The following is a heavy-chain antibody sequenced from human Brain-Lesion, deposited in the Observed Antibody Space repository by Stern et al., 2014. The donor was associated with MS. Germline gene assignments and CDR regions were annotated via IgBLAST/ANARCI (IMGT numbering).Heavy chain of an antibody. Sequence: QVQLVQSGAEVKKPGASVKVSCKPSGFTFSNSFIHWLRQAPGQRPEWMGRSSPKNGDSNYAPKFQGRVTMTRDTSVGLVSLEVTRLRLDDTAIYYCAENMDVWGQGTTVTVSS. CDR1: GFTFSNSF. CDR2: SSPKNGDS. V-gene: IGHV1-2*02. CDR3: AENMDV. J-gene: IGHJ6*02.